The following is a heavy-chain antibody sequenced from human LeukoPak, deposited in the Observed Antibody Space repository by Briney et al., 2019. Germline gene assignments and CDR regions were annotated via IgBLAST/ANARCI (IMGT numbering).Heavy chain of an antibody. V-gene: IGHV4-4*07. CDR3: ARDAPISGYYDSSGSQLDY. CDR2: ICTSGST. Sequence: SETLSLTCSVSGGSISSYCWSWIRQPAGKGLEWIGRICTSGSTKYNPSLKSRVTMSVDTPKNQFSLKLSSVTAADTAVYYCARDAPISGYYDSSGSQLDYWGQGTLVTVSS. CDR1: GGSISSYC. D-gene: IGHD3-22*01. J-gene: IGHJ4*02.